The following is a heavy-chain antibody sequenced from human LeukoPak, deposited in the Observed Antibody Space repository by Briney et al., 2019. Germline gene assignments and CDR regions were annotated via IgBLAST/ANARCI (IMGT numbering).Heavy chain of an antibody. CDR3: ARGQWLVRHRFDY. D-gene: IGHD6-19*01. CDR2: INHSGST. J-gene: IGHJ4*02. CDR1: GGSFSGYY. V-gene: IGHV4-34*01. Sequence: SETLSLTCAVYGGSFSGYYWSWTRQPPGKGLEWIGEINHSGSTNYNPSLKSRVTISVDTSKNQFSLKLSSVTAADTAVYYCARGQWLVRHRFDYWGQGTLVTVSS.